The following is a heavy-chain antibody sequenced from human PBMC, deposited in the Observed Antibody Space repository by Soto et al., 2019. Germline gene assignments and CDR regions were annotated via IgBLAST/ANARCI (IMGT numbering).Heavy chain of an antibody. V-gene: IGHV3-30-3*01. Sequence: QVQLVESGGGVVQPGRSLTLSCAASGFTFSRFSMHWVRQAPGKGLAWVAVISYDGSNTHYAESVKGRFNISRDDSKNTVFLHMNNLRGEDSAVYYCARDHGMFLSYYYYGMDVWGQGPTVSVSS. D-gene: IGHD3-10*02. CDR2: ISYDGSNT. CDR1: GFTFSRFS. CDR3: ARDHGMFLSYYYYGMDV. J-gene: IGHJ6*02.